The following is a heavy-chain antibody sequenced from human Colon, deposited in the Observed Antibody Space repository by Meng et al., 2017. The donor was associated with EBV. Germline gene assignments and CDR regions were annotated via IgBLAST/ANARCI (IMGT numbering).Heavy chain of an antibody. Sequence: QGPHPVLVNLSDTLSLPCSVSGGSTSSNGYYWDGVRQPPGKGLEWIGAIYHSGSTSYNPSLQSRVTMFVDTSKNQFSLMLTSVTATDTAVYYCARRRGGSGRDCWGQGTLVTVSS. CDR3: ARRRGGSGRDC. D-gene: IGHD3-10*01. CDR2: IYHSGST. V-gene: IGHV4-39*01. CDR1: GGSTSSNGYY. J-gene: IGHJ4*02.